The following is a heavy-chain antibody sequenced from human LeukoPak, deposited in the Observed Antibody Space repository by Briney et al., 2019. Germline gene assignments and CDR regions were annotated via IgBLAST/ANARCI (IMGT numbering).Heavy chain of an antibody. V-gene: IGHV3-23*01. Sequence: PGGSLRLSCAASGFTFSSYAMSWVRQGPGKGLEWVSAISGSGGSTYYADSVKGRFTISRDNSKNTLYLQMNSLRAEDTAVYYCAKEIPGIAVAGRGNYFDYWGQGTLVTVSS. CDR2: ISGSGGST. J-gene: IGHJ4*02. D-gene: IGHD6-19*01. CDR3: AKEIPGIAVAGRGNYFDY. CDR1: GFTFSSYA.